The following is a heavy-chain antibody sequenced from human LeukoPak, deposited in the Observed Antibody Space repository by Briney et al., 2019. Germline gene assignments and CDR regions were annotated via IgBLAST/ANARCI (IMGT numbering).Heavy chain of an antibody. Sequence: GGSLRLSCAASGFTFRDYWMSWVRQAPGKGLEWVANIQSDGNEKNYIDSVQGRFTISRDNAKTSLYLQMNSLRAEDTAVYYCARDSAVATYYGVDVWGQGTTVTVSS. J-gene: IGHJ6*02. D-gene: IGHD6-19*01. CDR3: ARDSAVATYYGVDV. CDR1: GFTFRDYW. V-gene: IGHV3-7*01. CDR2: IQSDGNEK.